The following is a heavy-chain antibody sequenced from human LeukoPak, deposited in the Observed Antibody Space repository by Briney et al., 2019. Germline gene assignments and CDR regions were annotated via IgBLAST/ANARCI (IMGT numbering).Heavy chain of an antibody. V-gene: IGHV3-7*03. CDR2: IKEDGSET. CDR3: EAYGSV. Sequence: GGSLRLSCEASGFTFSSYWMSWVRQAPGKGLEWVANIKEDGSETYYVDSVKGRFTISRDNDKNTLYLQMNSLRAEDTAVYYCEAYGSVWGQGTLVIVSS. J-gene: IGHJ4*02. D-gene: IGHD3-10*01. CDR1: GFTFSSYW.